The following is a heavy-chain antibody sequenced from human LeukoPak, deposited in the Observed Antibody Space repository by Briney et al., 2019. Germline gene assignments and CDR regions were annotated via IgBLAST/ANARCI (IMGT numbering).Heavy chain of an antibody. Sequence: PSETLSLTCTVSGGSISSYYWSWIRQPPGKGLEWIGSIYHTGNTYYNPSLKSPVAMSVDTSKNQFSLKLSSVTAADTAVYYCARLPYDWNYWFDPWGQGTLVTVSS. V-gene: IGHV4-59*04. D-gene: IGHD1-7*01. CDR3: ARLPYDWNYWFDP. J-gene: IGHJ5*02. CDR2: IYHTGNT. CDR1: GGSISSYY.